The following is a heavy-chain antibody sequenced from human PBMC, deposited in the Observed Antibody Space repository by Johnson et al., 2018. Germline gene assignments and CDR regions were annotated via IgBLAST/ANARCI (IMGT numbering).Heavy chain of an antibody. CDR2: LYPGDSDT. D-gene: IGHD6-19*01. V-gene: IGHV5-51*01. J-gene: IGHJ4*02. CDR1: GYSFSSYW. Sequence: VQLVQSGAEVKKPGESLKISCKGSGYSFSSYWIGWVRQMPGKGLEWMGILYPGDSDTRYSPSFPGQVTFSADKSFSIAYLQWSSLKASDTAMYYCARLRYSSGWDFDYWGQGTLVTVAS. CDR3: ARLRYSSGWDFDY.